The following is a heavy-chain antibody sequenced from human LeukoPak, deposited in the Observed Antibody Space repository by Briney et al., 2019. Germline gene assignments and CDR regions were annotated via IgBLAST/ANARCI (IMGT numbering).Heavy chain of an antibody. V-gene: IGHV3-30*02. D-gene: IGHD3-10*01. CDR3: ATEGSESAFDI. J-gene: IGHJ3*02. CDR2: IPYDGSIK. CDR1: GFTFSRYV. Sequence: PGGSLRLSCAASGFTFSRYVMHWVRQAPGKGLEWVAFIPYDGSIKYYADSVKGRFTISRDNSKNTLYLQMNSLRAEDTAVYFCATEGSESAFDIWGQGTMVTVSS.